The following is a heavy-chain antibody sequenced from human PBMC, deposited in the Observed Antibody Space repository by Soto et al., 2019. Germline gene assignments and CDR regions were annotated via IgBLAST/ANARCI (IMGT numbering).Heavy chain of an antibody. Sequence: GGSLRLSCAASGFSISSYWMHWVRQVPGKGLVWVSDINGSGGSTYYADSVKGRFTISRDNSKNTLYLQMNSLRAEDTAVYYCAPEGVRVVTYDYWGQGTLVTVSS. D-gene: IGHD3-3*01. CDR1: GFSISSYW. V-gene: IGHV3-23*01. J-gene: IGHJ4*02. CDR2: INGSGGST. CDR3: APEGVRVVTYDY.